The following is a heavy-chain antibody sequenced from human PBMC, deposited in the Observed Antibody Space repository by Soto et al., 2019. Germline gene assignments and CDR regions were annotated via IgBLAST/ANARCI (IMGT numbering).Heavy chain of an antibody. Sequence: SETLSLTCTVTGGAISGYYWTWIRQSDGEGLEWIVRIYSSGSTNYNPSLKSRVTISLDTSMNYFSLRLSSVTAADTAVYYCARGQRFSDWFDPWGQGTLVTVSS. CDR3: ARGQRFSDWFDP. D-gene: IGHD3-3*01. CDR1: GGAISGYY. J-gene: IGHJ5*02. CDR2: IYSSGST. V-gene: IGHV4-4*07.